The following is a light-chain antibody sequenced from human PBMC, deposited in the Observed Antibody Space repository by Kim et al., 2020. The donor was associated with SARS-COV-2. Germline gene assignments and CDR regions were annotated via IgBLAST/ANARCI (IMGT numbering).Light chain of an antibody. CDR3: QQRYITPFT. CDR2: AAS. J-gene: IGKJ3*01. Sequence: VGDRITITSRTTQSISSHLNGYQQKPGRAPNLLISAASTLQGGVPPRFSGSGSETDFTLTISSLQPEDFATYFCQQRYITPFTFGPGTKVDIK. V-gene: IGKV1-39*01. CDR1: QSISSH.